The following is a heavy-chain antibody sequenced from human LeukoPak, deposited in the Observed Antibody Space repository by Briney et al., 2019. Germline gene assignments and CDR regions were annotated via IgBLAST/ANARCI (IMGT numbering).Heavy chain of an antibody. D-gene: IGHD3-3*02. Sequence: PGESLRLSCAASGFTFSDYSMNWVRQAPGKGLEWVSYIDGSGDTIYYADSVKGRFTISRDNANNSVYLQMNGLRAEDTAVYYCAREFSTVGNFDYWGQGTLVTVSS. CDR2: IDGSGDTI. J-gene: IGHJ4*02. V-gene: IGHV3-48*04. CDR3: AREFSTVGNFDY. CDR1: GFTFSDYS.